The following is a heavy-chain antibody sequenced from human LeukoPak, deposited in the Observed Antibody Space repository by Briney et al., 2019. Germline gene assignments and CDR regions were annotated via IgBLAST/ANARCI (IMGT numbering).Heavy chain of an antibody. D-gene: IGHD3-22*01. Sequence: PSETLSLTCAVYGGSFSGYYWSWIRQPPGKGLEWIGEINHSGSTNYNPSLKSRVTISVDTSKNQFSLKLSSVTAADTAVYYCARDQYYYDSSGYHPSLHWFDPWGQGTLVTVSS. V-gene: IGHV4-34*01. CDR2: INHSGST. J-gene: IGHJ5*02. CDR1: GGSFSGYY. CDR3: ARDQYYYDSSGYHPSLHWFDP.